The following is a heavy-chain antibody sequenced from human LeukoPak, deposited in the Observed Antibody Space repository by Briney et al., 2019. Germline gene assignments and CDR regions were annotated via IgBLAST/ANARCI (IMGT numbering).Heavy chain of an antibody. J-gene: IGHJ4*02. CDR2: ISGSGGST. D-gene: IGHD5-18*01. V-gene: IGHV3-23*01. CDR3: AKDFVRYSYGHSYFDY. CDR1: GFTFSSYA. Sequence: PGGSLRLSCAASGFTFSSYAMSWVRQAPGKGLEWVSAISGSGGSTYYADSVKGRFTISGDNSKNTLYLQMNSLRAEDTAVYYCAKDFVRYSYGHSYFDYWGQGTLVTVSS.